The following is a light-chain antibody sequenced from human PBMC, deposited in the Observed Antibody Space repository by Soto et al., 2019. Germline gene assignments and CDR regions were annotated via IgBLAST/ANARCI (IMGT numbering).Light chain of an antibody. CDR1: SSDVGAYNY. V-gene: IGLV2-14*01. Sequence: QSALTQPASVSGSPGQSITISCTGTSSDVGAYNYVFWYQQHPGKAPKLMIYEVSNRPSEVSNRFSGSKSGNTASLTISGLQAGDEADYYCSSYTTSSTYVFGTGTKVTVL. CDR3: SSYTTSSTYV. CDR2: EVS. J-gene: IGLJ1*01.